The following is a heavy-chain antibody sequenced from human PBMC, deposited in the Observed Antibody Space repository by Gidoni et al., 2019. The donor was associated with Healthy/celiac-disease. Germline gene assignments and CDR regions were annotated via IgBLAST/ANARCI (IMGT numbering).Heavy chain of an antibody. CDR3: AKTTMIVVVINDAFDI. V-gene: IGHV3-23*01. CDR1: GFTFSSYA. Sequence: EVQLLESGGGLVQPGGSLRLSCAASGFTFSSYAMSWVRQAPGKGLEWVSAISGSGGSTYYADSVKGRFTISRDNSKNTLYLQMNSLRAEDTAVYYCAKTTMIVVVINDAFDIWGQGTMVTVSS. CDR2: ISGSGGST. D-gene: IGHD3-22*01. J-gene: IGHJ3*02.